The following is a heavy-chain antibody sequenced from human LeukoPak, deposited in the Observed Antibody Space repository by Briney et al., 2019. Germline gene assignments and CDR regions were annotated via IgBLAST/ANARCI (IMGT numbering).Heavy chain of an antibody. D-gene: IGHD2-2*01. CDR2: IRNKANSYST. CDR3: ARASQCYTSCYAGLDY. V-gene: IGHV3-72*01. CDR1: GFTFSDHY. J-gene: IGHJ4*02. Sequence: PGGSLRLSCAASGFTFSDHYMDWVRQAPGKGLEWVGRIRNKANSYSTQYAASVKGRFTISRDDSKNSLYLQMNSLKTEDTAVYYCARASQCYTSCYAGLDYWGQGTLVTVSS.